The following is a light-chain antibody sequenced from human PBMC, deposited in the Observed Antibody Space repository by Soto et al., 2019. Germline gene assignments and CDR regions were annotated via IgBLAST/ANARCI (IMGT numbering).Light chain of an antibody. CDR3: QQNENWPQLS. CDR2: VAS. J-gene: IGKJ4*01. CDR1: QSVGGD. V-gene: IGKV3-15*01. Sequence: ERVMTQSPATLSVSPGERATLSCRASQSVGGDLAWYQQKPGQAPRLLIYVASSRAAGIQDRFSGSGSGTEFTLNISSLQSEDSAVYYCQQNENWPQLSFGGGTKVDLK.